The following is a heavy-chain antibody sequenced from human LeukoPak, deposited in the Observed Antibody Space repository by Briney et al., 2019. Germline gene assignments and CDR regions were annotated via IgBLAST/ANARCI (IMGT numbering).Heavy chain of an antibody. CDR3: AKEEYFYGSGFDY. Sequence: GGSLRLSCAASGFTFSSYAMKWVRQAPGKGLEWVSAISGSGGSTYYADSVKGRFTISRDNSKNTMFLQMNSMRAEDTAVYYRAKEEYFYGSGFDYWGQGTLVTVSS. CDR1: GFTFSSYA. D-gene: IGHD3-10*01. CDR2: ISGSGGST. V-gene: IGHV3-23*01. J-gene: IGHJ4*02.